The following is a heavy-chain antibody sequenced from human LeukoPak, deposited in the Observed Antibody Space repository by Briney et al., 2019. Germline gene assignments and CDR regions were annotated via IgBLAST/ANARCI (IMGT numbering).Heavy chain of an antibody. CDR3: ARDIRLGYSSFRFGAFDI. J-gene: IGHJ3*02. V-gene: IGHV4-59*01. CDR1: GGSISSYY. D-gene: IGHD6-13*01. CDR2: IYYSGST. Sequence: SETLSLTCTVSGGSISSYYWSWIRQPPGKGLEWIGYIYYSGSTNYNPSLKSRVTISVDTSKNQFSLKLSSVTAADTAVYYCARDIRLGYSSFRFGAFDIWGQGTMVTVSS.